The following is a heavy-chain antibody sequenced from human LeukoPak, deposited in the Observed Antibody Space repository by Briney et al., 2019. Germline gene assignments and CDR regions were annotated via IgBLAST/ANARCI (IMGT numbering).Heavy chain of an antibody. Sequence: GASVKVSCKASGYTFICHYIHWVRQAPGQGLEWMGWINPNSDATKYSQKFQGRVTMTRDTSISTTYMDLTRLTSDDTAVYYCARGPEYGGTIDYWGQGTLVTVSS. J-gene: IGHJ4*02. CDR2: INPNSDAT. CDR1: GYTFICHY. CDR3: ARGPEYGGTIDY. D-gene: IGHD4-23*01. V-gene: IGHV1-2*02.